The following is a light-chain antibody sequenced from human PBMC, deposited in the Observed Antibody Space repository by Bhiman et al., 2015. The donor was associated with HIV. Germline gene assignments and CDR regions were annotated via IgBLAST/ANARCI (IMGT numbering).Light chain of an antibody. Sequence: SYELTQAPSMSVSPGQTARIICTGDSLSKQYAYWYQQRPGQAPLLLIYKDTERPSGIPERFSGSSSGTTVTLTIARVQPEDEADYYCQSTDSRGSYFLFGGGTKLTVL. CDR2: KDT. V-gene: IGLV3-25*03. CDR1: SLSKQY. J-gene: IGLJ2*01. CDR3: QSTDSRGSYFL.